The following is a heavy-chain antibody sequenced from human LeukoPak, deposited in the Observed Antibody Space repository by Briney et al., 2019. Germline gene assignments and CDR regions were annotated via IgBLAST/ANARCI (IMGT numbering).Heavy chain of an antibody. CDR2: INHSGST. D-gene: IGHD3-10*01. Sequence: SETLSLTCAVDGGSFSGYYWSWIRQPPGKGLEWIGEINHSGSTNYNPSLKSRVTISVDTSKNQFSLKLSSVTAADTAVYYCARGHKLYYYGSGSRDFGYWGQGTLVTVSS. J-gene: IGHJ4*02. CDR3: ARGHKLYYYGSGSRDFGY. V-gene: IGHV4-34*01. CDR1: GGSFSGYY.